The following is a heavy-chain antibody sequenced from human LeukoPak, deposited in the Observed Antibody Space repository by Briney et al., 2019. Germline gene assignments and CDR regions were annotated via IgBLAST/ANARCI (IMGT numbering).Heavy chain of an antibody. Sequence: PGGSLRLSCAASGFTFSSYAMHWVRQAPGKGLEYVSAISSNGGSTYYANSVKGRFTISRDNSKNTLYLQMGSLRAEDMAVYYCARPRDFWGGYYLDYWGQGTLVTVSS. CDR3: ARPRDFWGGYYLDY. CDR1: GFTFSSYA. D-gene: IGHD3-3*01. CDR2: ISSNGGST. V-gene: IGHV3-64*01. J-gene: IGHJ4*02.